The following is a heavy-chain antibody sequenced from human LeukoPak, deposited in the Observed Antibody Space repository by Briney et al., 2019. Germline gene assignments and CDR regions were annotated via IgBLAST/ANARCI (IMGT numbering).Heavy chain of an antibody. CDR1: GSTFSSYG. Sequence: PGRSLRLSCAASGSTFSSYGMHWVRQAPGKGLEWVAVIWYDGSNKYYADSVKGRFTISRDNSKNTLYLQMNSLRAEDTAVYYCAADPEYSSSWYVALDYWGQGTLVTVSS. V-gene: IGHV3-33*01. D-gene: IGHD6-13*01. J-gene: IGHJ4*02. CDR2: IWYDGSNK. CDR3: AADPEYSSSWYVALDY.